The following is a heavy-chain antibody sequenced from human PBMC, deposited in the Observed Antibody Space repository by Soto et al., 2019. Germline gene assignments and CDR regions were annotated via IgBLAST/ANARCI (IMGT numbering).Heavy chain of an antibody. CDR1: GYSISSGSY. J-gene: IGHJ3*02. CDR2: IYHGGTT. CDR3: ARDRMNFLEWDRDAFDI. Sequence: SETLSLTCTVSGYSISSGSYWAWIRQPPGKGPEWIASIYHGGTTFYNPSLKSRITISVDTSKNQFSLKLSSVTAADTAVYYCARDRMNFLEWDRDAFDIWGQGTMVTVSS. V-gene: IGHV4-38-2*02. D-gene: IGHD3-3*01.